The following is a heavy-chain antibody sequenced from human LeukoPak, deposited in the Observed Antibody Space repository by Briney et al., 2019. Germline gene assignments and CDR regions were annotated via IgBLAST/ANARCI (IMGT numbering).Heavy chain of an antibody. CDR3: AKDPRFVVVPAVQY. CDR1: GFTFSSYA. V-gene: IGHV3-23*01. D-gene: IGHD2-2*01. J-gene: IGHJ4*02. CDR2: ISGSGGST. Sequence: PGGSLRLSCAASGFTFSSYAMSWVRQAPGKGLEWVSAISGSGGSTYYADSVKGRFTISRDNSKNILYLQMNSLRAEATAVYYCAKDPRFVVVPAVQYWGQGTLVTVSS.